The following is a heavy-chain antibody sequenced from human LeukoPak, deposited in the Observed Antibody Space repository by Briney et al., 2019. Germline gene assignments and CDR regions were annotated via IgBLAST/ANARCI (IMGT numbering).Heavy chain of an antibody. V-gene: IGHV4-34*01. CDR1: GGSFSGYY. CDR2: INHSGST. J-gene: IGHJ5*02. Sequence: SETLSLTCAVDGGSFSGYYWSWIRQPPGKGLEWIGEINHSGSTNYNPSLKSRVTISVDTSKNQFSLKLSSVTAEDTAVYYCARVSSIVVPEVLWFDPWGQGTLVTVSS. CDR3: ARVSSIVVPEVLWFDP. D-gene: IGHD2-21*01.